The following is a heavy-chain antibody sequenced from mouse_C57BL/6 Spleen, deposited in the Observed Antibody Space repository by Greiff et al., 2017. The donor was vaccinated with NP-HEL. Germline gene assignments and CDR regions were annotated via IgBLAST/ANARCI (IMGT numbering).Heavy chain of an antibody. Sequence: EVKLQESGPGLVKPSQSLSLTCSVTGYSITSGYYWNWIRQFPGNKLEWMGYISYDGSNNYNPSLKNRISITRDTSKNQFFLKLNSVTTEDTATYYCARAFYDGYPHWYFDVWGTGTTVTVSS. CDR3: ARAFYDGYPHWYFDV. J-gene: IGHJ1*03. CDR2: ISYDGSN. D-gene: IGHD2-3*01. V-gene: IGHV3-6*01. CDR1: GYSITSGYY.